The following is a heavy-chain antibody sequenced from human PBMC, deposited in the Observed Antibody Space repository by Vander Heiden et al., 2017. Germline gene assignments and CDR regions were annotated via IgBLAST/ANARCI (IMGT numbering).Heavy chain of an antibody. J-gene: IGHJ4*02. D-gene: IGHD1-26*01. CDR1: KFTFSMYS. Sequence: EVQLVESGGGLVQPGGSLRLSCAASKFTFSMYSMSWVRQAPGKGLEWISYISSTGRTIYYADAVKGRFTISRDNAKNYLYLQMKKLRDEDTAVYYCSRDSAYSGTYFDAYDSDYWGQGTLVNVSS. CDR3: SRDSAYSGTYFDAYDSDY. CDR2: ISSTGRTI. V-gene: IGHV3-48*02.